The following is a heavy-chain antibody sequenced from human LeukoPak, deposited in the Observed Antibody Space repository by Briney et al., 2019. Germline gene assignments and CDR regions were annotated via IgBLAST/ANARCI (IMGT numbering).Heavy chain of an antibody. V-gene: IGHV3-30*03. CDR1: GFTFSSYN. D-gene: IGHD3-10*01. J-gene: IGHJ4*02. CDR3: ARVITMVRGALGY. CDR2: ISYDGSNK. Sequence: GGSLRLSCAASGFTFSSYNMNWVRQAPGKGLKWVAVISYDGSNKYYADSVKGRFTISRDNSKNTLYLQMNSLRAEDTAVYYCARVITMVRGALGYWGQGTLVTVSS.